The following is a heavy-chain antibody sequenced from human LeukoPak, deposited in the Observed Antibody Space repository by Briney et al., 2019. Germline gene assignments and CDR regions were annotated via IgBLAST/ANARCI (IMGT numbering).Heavy chain of an antibody. V-gene: IGHV3-30*03. CDR3: ARAKLGYYFDY. Sequence: GGSLRLSCAASGFTFSTYGMHWVRQAPGKGLEWVAVVSYDASTIYYADSVEGRFTISRDNSKNTLYLQMNSLRADDTAVYYCARAKLGYYFDYWGQGTLVTVSS. J-gene: IGHJ4*02. CDR2: VSYDASTI. CDR1: GFTFSTYG. D-gene: IGHD6-6*01.